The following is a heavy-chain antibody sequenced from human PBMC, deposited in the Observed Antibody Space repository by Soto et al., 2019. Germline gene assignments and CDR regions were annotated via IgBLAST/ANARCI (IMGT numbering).Heavy chain of an antibody. Sequence: PSETLSLTCTVSGGSISSSRYSWGWIRQPPGKGLEWIGKVYYSGSTNCNPSLKSRVTISADTSKNQFSLKMSSVTAADTAVYYCGRRWFGYGYPNWGQGTLVTVSA. CDR2: VYYSGST. J-gene: IGHJ4*02. V-gene: IGHV4-39*01. CDR3: GRRWFGYGYPN. D-gene: IGHD5-18*01. CDR1: GGSISSSRYS.